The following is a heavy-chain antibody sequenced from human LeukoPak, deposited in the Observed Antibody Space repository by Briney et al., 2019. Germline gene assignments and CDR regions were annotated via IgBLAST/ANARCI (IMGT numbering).Heavy chain of an antibody. D-gene: IGHD3-22*01. CDR2: IIPNNGGT. CDR3: ARGDYDSAGYTFDY. Sequence: ASVKVSCKASGYTFTGYYMHWVRQAPGQGLERMGRIIPNNGGTNYAQNFQGRVTMTRDTSISTAYMELSRLGSDDTAVYYCARGDYDSAGYTFDYWGQGTLVTVSS. CDR1: GYTFTGYY. V-gene: IGHV1-2*06. J-gene: IGHJ4*02.